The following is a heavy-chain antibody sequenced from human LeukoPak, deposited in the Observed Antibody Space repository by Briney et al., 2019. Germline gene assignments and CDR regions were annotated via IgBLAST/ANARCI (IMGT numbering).Heavy chain of an antibody. J-gene: IGHJ4*02. CDR1: GFTVSSNY. D-gene: IGHD3-10*01. CDR2: IYSGGST. CDR3: ARSLWFGELLFLYDY. V-gene: IGHV3-53*01. Sequence: GGSLRLSCAASGFTVSSNYMGWVRQAPGKGLEWVSVIYSGGSTYYADSVKGRFTISRDNSKNTLYLQMNSLRAEDTAVYYCARSLWFGELLFLYDYWGQGTLVTVSS.